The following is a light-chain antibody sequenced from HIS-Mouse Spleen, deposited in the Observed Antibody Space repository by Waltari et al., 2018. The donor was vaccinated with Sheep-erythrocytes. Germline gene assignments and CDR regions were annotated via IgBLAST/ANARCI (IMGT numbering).Light chain of an antibody. Sequence: EIVLTQSPATLSLSPGERATLSCRASQSVSSYLAWYQQKPGQAHRLLIYDASNRATGIPARFSGSGSGTDFTLTISSLEPEDFAVYYWQQRSNWPPLTFGGGTKVEIK. CDR1: QSVSSY. CDR3: QQRSNWPPLT. V-gene: IGKV3-11*01. CDR2: DAS. J-gene: IGKJ4*01.